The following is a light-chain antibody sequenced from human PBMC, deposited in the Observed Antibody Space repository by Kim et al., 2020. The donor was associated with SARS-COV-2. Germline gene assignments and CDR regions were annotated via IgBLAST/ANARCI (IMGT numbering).Light chain of an antibody. CDR3: LLYYGGAWV. Sequence: CPGGTVNLTCAYGTGAGKSGYYLNWLQQKPGQAPRALMYSTRNKRSWTPARCSGALLGGKAALTLSGVQPEDEVEYYCLLYYGGAWVFGGGSKLTVL. CDR1: TGAGKSGYY. V-gene: IGLV7-43*01. CDR2: STR. J-gene: IGLJ3*02.